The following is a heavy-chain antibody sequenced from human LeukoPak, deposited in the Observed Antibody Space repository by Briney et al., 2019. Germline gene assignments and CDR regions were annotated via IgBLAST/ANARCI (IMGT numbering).Heavy chain of an antibody. J-gene: IGHJ4*02. CDR2: IGTGGST. CDR1: GFTFSTFA. CDR3: TTDSRTWFPAVNYFQS. D-gene: IGHD3-22*01. Sequence: GSLRLSCAASGFTFSTFAFSWVRQAPGKGLEWVSAIGTGGSTYYGDSVKGRFTVSRDDSKNTLYLHMSSLRAEDTAIYYCTTDSRTWFPAVNYFQSWGQGTLVTVSS. V-gene: IGHV3-23*01.